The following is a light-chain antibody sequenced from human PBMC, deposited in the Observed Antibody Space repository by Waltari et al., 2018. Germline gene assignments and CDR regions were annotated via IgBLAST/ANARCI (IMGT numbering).Light chain of an antibody. CDR1: QGISSY. J-gene: IGKJ1*01. V-gene: IGKV1-8*01. Sequence: AIRITQSPSSLSASTGDRVTITCRASQGISSYFAWYQQKPGKAPKFLLYAASTLQSGVPSRFSGSGSVTDFTLTISCLQSEDFATYYCQQYYSYPWTFGQGTKVEIK. CDR2: AAS. CDR3: QQYYSYPWT.